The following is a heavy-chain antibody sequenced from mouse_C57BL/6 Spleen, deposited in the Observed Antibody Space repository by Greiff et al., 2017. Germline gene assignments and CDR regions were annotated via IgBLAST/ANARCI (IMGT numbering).Heavy chain of an antibody. CDR3: ARSSKLYGSSYDFDY. CDR2: INPSTGGT. J-gene: IGHJ2*01. CDR1: GYSFTGYY. Sequence: VQLKQSGPELVKPGASVKISCKASGYSFTGYYMNWVKQSPEKSLEWIGEINPSTGGTTYNQKFKAKATLTVDKSSSTAYMQLKSLTSEDSAVYYCARSSKLYGSSYDFDYWGQGTTLTVSS. D-gene: IGHD1-1*01. V-gene: IGHV1-42*01.